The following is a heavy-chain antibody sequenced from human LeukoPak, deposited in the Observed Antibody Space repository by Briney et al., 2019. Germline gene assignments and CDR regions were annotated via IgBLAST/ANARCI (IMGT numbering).Heavy chain of an antibody. Sequence: PSETLSLTCTVSGGSISSSSYYWGWIRQPPGKGLEWIGSIYYSGSTYYNPSLKSRVTISVDTSKNQFSLKLGSVTAADTAVYYCARDSGLAAAGTDRNWFDPWGQGTLVTVSS. D-gene: IGHD6-13*01. CDR3: ARDSGLAAAGTDRNWFDP. CDR1: GGSISSSSYY. V-gene: IGHV4-39*02. CDR2: IYYSGST. J-gene: IGHJ5*02.